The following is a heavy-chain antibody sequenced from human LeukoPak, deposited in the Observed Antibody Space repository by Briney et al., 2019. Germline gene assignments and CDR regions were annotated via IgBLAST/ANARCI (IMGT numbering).Heavy chain of an antibody. D-gene: IGHD1-26*01. J-gene: IGHJ4*02. CDR1: GGSISSSSYY. CDR3: ARYSLYSGSYIDY. Sequence: PSETLSLTCTVSGGSISSSSYYWGWIRQPPGKGLEWIGSIYYSGSTYYNPSLKSRVTISVDTSKNQFSLKLSSVTAADTAVYYCARYSLYSGSYIDYWGQGTLVTVSS. CDR2: IYYSGST. V-gene: IGHV4-39*01.